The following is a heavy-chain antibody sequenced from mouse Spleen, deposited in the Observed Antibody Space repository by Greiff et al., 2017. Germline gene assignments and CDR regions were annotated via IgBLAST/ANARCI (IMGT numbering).Heavy chain of an antibody. CDR1: GYSFTGYY. Sequence: VQLQQSGPELVKPGASVKISCKASGYSFTGYYMNWVKQSPEKSLEWIGEINPSTGGTTYNQKFKAKATLTVDKSSSTAYMQLKSLTSEDSAVYYCASHDGYSFDYWGQGTTLTVSS. D-gene: IGHD2-3*01. J-gene: IGHJ2*01. CDR3: ASHDGYSFDY. V-gene: IGHV1-42*01. CDR2: INPSTGGT.